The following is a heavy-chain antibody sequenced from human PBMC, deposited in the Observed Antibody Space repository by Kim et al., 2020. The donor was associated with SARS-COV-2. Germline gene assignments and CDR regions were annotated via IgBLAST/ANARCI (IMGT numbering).Heavy chain of an antibody. Sequence: TANYAPKFQGRVTITADESTSTAYMELSSLRSEDTAVYYCASPEGDAFDIWGQGTMVTVSS. J-gene: IGHJ3*02. V-gene: IGHV1-69*01. CDR3: ASPEGDAFDI. CDR2: TA.